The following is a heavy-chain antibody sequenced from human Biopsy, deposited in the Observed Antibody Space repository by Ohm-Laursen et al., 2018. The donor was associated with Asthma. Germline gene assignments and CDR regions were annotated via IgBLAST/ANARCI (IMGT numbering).Heavy chain of an antibody. CDR3: ARAVDYSHYYGIDV. Sequence: ASVKVSCKTSGYTFNSAGITWVRQAPGQGLEWMGWISVYNGNTKVAQKLQDRVTMITDTSTSTAYLELRSLRSDDTAVYFCARAVDYSHYYGIDVWGQGTTVTV. D-gene: IGHD3-10*01. CDR2: ISVYNGNT. CDR1: GYTFNSAG. V-gene: IGHV1-18*01. J-gene: IGHJ6*02.